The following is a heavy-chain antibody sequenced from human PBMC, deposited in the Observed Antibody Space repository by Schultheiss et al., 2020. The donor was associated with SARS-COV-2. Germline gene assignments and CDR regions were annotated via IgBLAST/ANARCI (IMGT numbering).Heavy chain of an antibody. J-gene: IGHJ6*02. Sequence: ASVKVSCKASGYTFTGYYMHWVRQAPGQGLEWMGWINPNSGGTNYAQKFQGRVTMTRDTSISTAYMELSRLRSDDTAVYYCARGFHRVQQLDSYGMDVWGQGTTVTVSS. D-gene: IGHD6-13*01. V-gene: IGHV1-2*02. CDR2: INPNSGGT. CDR3: ARGFHRVQQLDSYGMDV. CDR1: GYTFTGYY.